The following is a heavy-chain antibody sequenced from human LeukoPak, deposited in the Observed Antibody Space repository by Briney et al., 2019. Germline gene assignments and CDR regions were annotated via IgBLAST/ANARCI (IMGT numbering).Heavy chain of an antibody. CDR2: FSRYNGNT. CDR3: AGVWYYDSSGYYLDSGAYWYFDL. CDR1: GYTFTNYG. D-gene: IGHD3-22*01. J-gene: IGHJ2*01. V-gene: IGHV1-18*01. Sequence: ASVKVSCKASGYTFTNYGITWVRQAPGQGLEWMGWFSRYNGNTHYAQKLQGRVTMTTDTSTSTAYMELRSLRSDDTAVYYCAGVWYYDSSGYYLDSGAYWYFDLWGRGTLVTVSS.